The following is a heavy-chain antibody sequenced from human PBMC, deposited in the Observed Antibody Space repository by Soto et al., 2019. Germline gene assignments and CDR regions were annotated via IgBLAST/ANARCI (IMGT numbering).Heavy chain of an antibody. CDR1: GFTFSSYG. CDR3: AKAPTTVAWDYGMDV. J-gene: IGHJ6*02. Sequence: PGGSLRLSCAASGFTFSSYGMHWFRQAPGKGLEWVAVISYDGSDKYYADSVKGRFTISRDNSQNTLYLQVNSLRAEDTAVYYCAKAPTTVAWDYGMDVWGQGTTVTVSS. D-gene: IGHD4-17*01. CDR2: ISYDGSDK. V-gene: IGHV3-30*18.